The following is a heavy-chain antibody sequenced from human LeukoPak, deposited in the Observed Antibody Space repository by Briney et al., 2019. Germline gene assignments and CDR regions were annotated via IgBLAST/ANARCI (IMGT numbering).Heavy chain of an antibody. CDR2: IYYSGST. J-gene: IGHJ4*02. D-gene: IGHD5-24*01. Sequence: SETLSLTCTVSGGSVSSGSYYWRWIRQPPGKGLEWIGYIYYSGSTNYNPSLKSRVTISVDTSKNQFSLKLSSVTAADTAVYYCASDFGDGYNWGQGTLVTVSS. V-gene: IGHV4-61*01. CDR3: ASDFGDGYN. CDR1: GGSVSSGSYY.